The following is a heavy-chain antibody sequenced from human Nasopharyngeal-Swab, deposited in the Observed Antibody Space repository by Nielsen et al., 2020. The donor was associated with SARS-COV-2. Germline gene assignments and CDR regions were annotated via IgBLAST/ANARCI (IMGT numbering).Heavy chain of an antibody. J-gene: IGHJ3*02. CDR2: IYSGGSST. Sequence: WIRQPPGKGLERVSVIYSGGSSTYYADSVKGRFTISRDNSKNTLYLQMNSLRAEDTAVYYCAKIDSGSYYEGAFDIWGQGTMVTVSS. D-gene: IGHD1-26*01. CDR3: AKIDSGSYYEGAFDI. V-gene: IGHV3-23*03.